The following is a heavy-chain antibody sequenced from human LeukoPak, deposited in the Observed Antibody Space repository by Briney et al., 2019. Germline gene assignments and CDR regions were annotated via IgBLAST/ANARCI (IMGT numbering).Heavy chain of an antibody. V-gene: IGHV3-30*08. Sequence: SLSLSCAASTFTLSTYATHCVRHAPGKGLDWVAVISSDGSNKYYADSVKGRFTISRDNSKNMLYLQMHSLRADATAVSYCARGRFYDILTGHNDHWGQGTLVTVSS. J-gene: IGHJ5*02. CDR1: TFTLSTYA. CDR2: ISSDGSNK. D-gene: IGHD3-9*01. CDR3: ARGRFYDILTGHNDH.